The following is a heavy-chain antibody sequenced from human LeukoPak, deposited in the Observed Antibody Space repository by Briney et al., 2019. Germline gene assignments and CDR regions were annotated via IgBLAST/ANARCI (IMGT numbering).Heavy chain of an antibody. CDR1: GFIFNTNG. CDR2: IAGGDEST. D-gene: IGHD1-1*01. V-gene: IGHV3-23*01. Sequence: GGSLRLSCAISGFIFNTNGMNWVRQSPGKGLEWLATIAGGDESTYYADSVKGRFAISRDNSKNTVFLHMNSLRVEDAAVYYCARGVYWSLDYWGQGTPVTVSS. J-gene: IGHJ4*02. CDR3: ARGVYWSLDY.